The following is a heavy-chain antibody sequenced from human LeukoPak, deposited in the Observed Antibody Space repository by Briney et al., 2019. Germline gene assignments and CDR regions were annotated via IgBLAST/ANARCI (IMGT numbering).Heavy chain of an antibody. V-gene: IGHV1-18*01. Sequence: ASVKVSCKASGGTFSSYAISWVRQAPGQGLEWMGWISAYNGNTNYAQKLQGRVTMTTDTSTSTAYMELRSLRSDDTAVYYCARVLLWFGELFYYYYVDVWGKGTTVTISS. CDR2: ISAYNGNT. D-gene: IGHD3-10*01. CDR1: GGTFSSYA. CDR3: ARVLLWFGELFYYYYVDV. J-gene: IGHJ6*03.